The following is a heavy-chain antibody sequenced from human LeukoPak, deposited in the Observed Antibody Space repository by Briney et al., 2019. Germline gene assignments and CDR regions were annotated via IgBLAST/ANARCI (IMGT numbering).Heavy chain of an antibody. J-gene: IGHJ6*03. CDR3: ARTQGWFGDYYYYMDV. Sequence: ASETLSLTCTVSGGSISSYYWSWIRQPPGKGLEWIGYIYYSGSTNYNPSLKSRVTISVDTSKNQFSLKLSSVTAADTAVYYCARTQGWFGDYYYYMDVWDKGTTVTVSS. CDR2: IYYSGST. D-gene: IGHD3-10*01. V-gene: IGHV4-59*01. CDR1: GGSISSYY.